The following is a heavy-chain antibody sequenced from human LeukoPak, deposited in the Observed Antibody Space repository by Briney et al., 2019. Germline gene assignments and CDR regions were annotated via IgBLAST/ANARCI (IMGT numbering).Heavy chain of an antibody. CDR3: AREYGSGSQNWFDP. V-gene: IGHV4-39*07. J-gene: IGHJ5*02. D-gene: IGHD3-10*01. CDR2: IYTSGST. CDR1: GGSISSSSYY. Sequence: SETLSLTCTVSGGSISSSSYYWGWIRQPPGKGLEWIGRIYTSGSTNYNPSLKSRVTISVDTSKNQFSLKLSSVTAADTAVYYCAREYGSGSQNWFDPWGQGTLVTVSS.